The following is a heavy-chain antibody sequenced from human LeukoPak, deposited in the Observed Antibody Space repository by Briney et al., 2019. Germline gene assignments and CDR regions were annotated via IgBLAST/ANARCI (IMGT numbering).Heavy chain of an antibody. CDR1: GGSISSGDYY. CDR2: IYYSGST. J-gene: IGHJ4*02. Sequence: SETLSLTGTVSGGSISSGDYYWSWIRQPPGKGLEWIGYIYYSGSTYYNPSLKSRVTISVDTSKNQFSLKLSSVTAADTAVYYCARATLRSHNFDYWGQGTLVTVSS. D-gene: IGHD1-26*01. V-gene: IGHV4-30-4*01. CDR3: ARATLRSHNFDY.